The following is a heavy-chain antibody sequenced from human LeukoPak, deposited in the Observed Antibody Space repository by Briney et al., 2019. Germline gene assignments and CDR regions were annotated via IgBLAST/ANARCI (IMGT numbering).Heavy chain of an antibody. CDR2: ISGSGGST. D-gene: IGHD6-13*01. J-gene: IGHJ4*02. CDR1: GFTFSSYA. CDR3: AARYSSSWLSPDDY. V-gene: IGHV3-23*01. Sequence: GGSLRLSCAASGFTFSSYAMSWVRQSPGKGLEWVSAISGSGGSTYYADSVKGRFTISRDNSKNTLYLQMNSLRAEDTAVYYCAARYSSSWLSPDDYWGQGTLVTVSS.